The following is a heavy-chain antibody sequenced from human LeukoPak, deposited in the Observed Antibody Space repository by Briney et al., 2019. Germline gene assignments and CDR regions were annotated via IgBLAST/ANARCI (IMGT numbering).Heavy chain of an antibody. Sequence: ASVKVSCKASGYTFTNYNITWVRQAPGQGLEWMGWINTNTGNPTYAQGFTGRFVFSLDTSVSTAYLQISSLKAEDTAVYYCARASYYDMLIWALDYWGQGTLVTVSS. CDR3: ARASYYDMLIWALDY. J-gene: IGHJ4*02. D-gene: IGHD3-22*01. V-gene: IGHV7-4-1*02. CDR1: GYTFTNYN. CDR2: INTNTGNP.